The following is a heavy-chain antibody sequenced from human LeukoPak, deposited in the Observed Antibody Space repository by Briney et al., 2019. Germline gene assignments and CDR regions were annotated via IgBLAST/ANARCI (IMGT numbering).Heavy chain of an antibody. V-gene: IGHV1-46*01. Sequence: ASVKVSCKASGCTFTGYDMHWVRQAPGQGLEWMGIINPSGGSTSYAQRFQGRVAMTRDTSTTTVYMEVNSLTSEDTAVYFCARDGPTAAPFDYWGQGTLVTVSS. J-gene: IGHJ4*02. D-gene: IGHD2-2*01. CDR3: ARDGPTAAPFDY. CDR2: INPSGGST. CDR1: GCTFTGYD.